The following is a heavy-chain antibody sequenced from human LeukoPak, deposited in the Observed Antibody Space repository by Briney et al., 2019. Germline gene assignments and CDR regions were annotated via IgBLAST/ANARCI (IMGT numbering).Heavy chain of an antibody. V-gene: IGHV3-74*03. CDR3: ASSDRLDY. CDR2: MYSDGSSA. Sequence: RGSPRLSCAGSGLIFCTTWMHWGRPAPGKRLMWVSRMYSDGSSATYADSVKGRCTISRDNAKNTLYLQMNSLRVDDTAVYYCASSDRLDYWGQGILVTVSS. J-gene: IGHJ4*02. CDR1: GLIFCTTW. D-gene: IGHD1-14*01.